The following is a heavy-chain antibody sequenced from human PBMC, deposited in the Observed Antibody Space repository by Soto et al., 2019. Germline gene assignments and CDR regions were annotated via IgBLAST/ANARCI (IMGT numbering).Heavy chain of an antibody. V-gene: IGHV3-23*01. CDR3: AKCMQAYWNYDAHHI. Sequence: GGSLRLSCAASGFTFSTYSMTGVRQAAGKGLEWVAHITASAGTTYYADSVRGRFPISRDTSRNTLYLQMNSLRAEDTALYYCAKCMQAYWNYDAHHIWGQGTMVTVSS. D-gene: IGHD1-7*01. J-gene: IGHJ3*02. CDR1: GFTFSTYS. CDR2: ITASAGTT.